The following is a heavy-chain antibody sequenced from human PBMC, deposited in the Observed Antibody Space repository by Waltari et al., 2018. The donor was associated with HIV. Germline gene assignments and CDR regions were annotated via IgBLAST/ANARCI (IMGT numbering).Heavy chain of an antibody. V-gene: IGHV3-7*01. CDR1: GLTFGSFW. Sequence: EVQLVESGGGLVQPGGSLRLSCAASGLTFGSFWMSWVRQAPGKGLEWLANIKQDGSEKYYVDSVKGRFTISRDNAKNSLYLQMNSLRAEDTAVYYCASPSIRAGMDVWGQGTTVTVSS. CDR2: IKQDGSEK. CDR3: ASPSIRAGMDV. J-gene: IGHJ6*02. D-gene: IGHD2-2*02.